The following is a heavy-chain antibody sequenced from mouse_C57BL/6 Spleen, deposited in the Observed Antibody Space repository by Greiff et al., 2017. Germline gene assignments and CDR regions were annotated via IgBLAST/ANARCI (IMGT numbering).Heavy chain of an antibody. CDR3: ARGGYNSGYFDV. J-gene: IGHJ1*03. CDR1: GFNINDYY. CDR2: IDPEDGET. D-gene: IGHD2-2*01. Sequence: VQLQQSGAELVKPGASVKLSCTASGFNINDYYMHWVKQRTEQGLEWIGRIDPEDGETKYAPKFQGKATIPADTSSNTAYLQLSSLTSEDTAVYYCARGGYNSGYFDVWGTGTTVTVAS. V-gene: IGHV14-2*01.